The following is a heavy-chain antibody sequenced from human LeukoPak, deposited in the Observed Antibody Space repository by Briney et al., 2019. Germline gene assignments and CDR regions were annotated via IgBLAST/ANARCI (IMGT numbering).Heavy chain of an antibody. D-gene: IGHD2-2*01. Sequence: GGSLRLSCAASGFAFSDYYINWIRQAPGQGLEWISYISHTSRTIYYAESDKGRFTISRDNTEKLVYLQMNSLRVDDTAQYYCASGLLTSTSGYPYFETWGPGTLVTVSS. V-gene: IGHV3-11*01. CDR2: ISHTSRTI. CDR1: GFAFSDYY. CDR3: ASGLLTSTSGYPYFET. J-gene: IGHJ5*02.